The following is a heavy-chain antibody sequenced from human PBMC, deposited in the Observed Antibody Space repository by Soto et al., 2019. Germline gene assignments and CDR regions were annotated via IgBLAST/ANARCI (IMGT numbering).Heavy chain of an antibody. CDR3: AREALYSSGWPNQPGGYFDL. V-gene: IGHV3-72*01. CDR2: TRNKANSYTT. D-gene: IGHD6-19*01. CDR1: GFNFSDHY. J-gene: IGHJ2*01. Sequence: PGGSLRLSCAASGFNFSDHYMDWVRQAPGKGMKRVSRTRNKANSYTTEYAASVKGRFTIKRDDSKYTLYLLMNCLKTEDTAVYYCAREALYSSGWPNQPGGYFDLWGRGTLVTVSS.